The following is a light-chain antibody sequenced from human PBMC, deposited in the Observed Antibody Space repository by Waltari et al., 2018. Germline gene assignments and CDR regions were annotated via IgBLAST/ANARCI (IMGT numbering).Light chain of an antibody. Sequence: QSALTQPASVSGSPGQSITIPCPGTSSDVGGYNSVSWYQQHPGKAPKLMIYDVTRRPSGVSDCFSGSTTGNTASLTISGLQAEDEADYYCNSYTSSSTLWVFGGGTKLTVL. CDR3: NSYTSSSTLWV. V-gene: IGLV2-14*01. CDR1: SSDVGGYNS. J-gene: IGLJ3*02. CDR2: DVT.